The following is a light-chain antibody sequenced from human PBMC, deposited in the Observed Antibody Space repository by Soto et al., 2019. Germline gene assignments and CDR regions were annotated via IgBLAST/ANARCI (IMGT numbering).Light chain of an antibody. CDR3: QQYYSTPQT. Sequence: DFVMTQSPDSLAVSLGERATINCKSSQSVLYSSKNKNYLAWYQQKPGQPPKLLISWASTRESGVPDRFSGSGSGTDFTLTISSLQAEDVAVYYCQQYYSTPQTFGQGTKLEIK. CDR2: WAS. V-gene: IGKV4-1*01. J-gene: IGKJ2*01. CDR1: QSVLYSSKNKNY.